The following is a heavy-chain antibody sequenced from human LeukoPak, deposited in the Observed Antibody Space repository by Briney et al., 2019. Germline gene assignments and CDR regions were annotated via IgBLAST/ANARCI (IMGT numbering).Heavy chain of an antibody. J-gene: IGHJ4*02. Sequence: SETLSLTCTVSGGSISSYYWSWIRQPPGKGLEWIGYIYYSGSTNYNPSLKSRVTISVDTSKNQFSLKLSSVTAADTAVYYCARPNSYYYDSSGYDYWGQGTLVTVSS. D-gene: IGHD3-22*01. CDR2: IYYSGST. CDR3: ARPNSYYYDSSGYDY. V-gene: IGHV4-59*12. CDR1: GGSISSYY.